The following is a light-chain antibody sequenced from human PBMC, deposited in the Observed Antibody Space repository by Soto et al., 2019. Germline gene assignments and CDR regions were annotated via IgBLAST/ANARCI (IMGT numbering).Light chain of an antibody. CDR3: QTWVTGIHI. CDR1: SGHSNYA. J-gene: IGLJ2*01. CDR2: LNSDGSH. V-gene: IGLV4-69*01. Sequence: QSVLTQSPSASASLGASVKLTCTLSSGHSNYAIAWHQQQPEKGPRFLMKLNSDGSHSKGDGIPDRFSGSSSGAERYLTISTLQSEDEADYYCQTWVTGIHIFGGVTKLTVL.